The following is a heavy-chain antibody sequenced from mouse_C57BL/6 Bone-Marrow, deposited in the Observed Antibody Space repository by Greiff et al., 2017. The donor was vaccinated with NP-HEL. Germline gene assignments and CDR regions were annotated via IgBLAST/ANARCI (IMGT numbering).Heavy chain of an antibody. CDR3: ARGGNPFAY. Sequence: EVQLVESGGGLVQPGGSLSLSCAASGFTFTDYYMSWVRQPPGKALEWLGFIRHKGKGEKKEERGDVKGRFTISRDNSQSILYLQMNALRAEDSATYYCARGGNPFAYWGQGTLVTVSA. CDR1: GFTFTDYY. CDR2: IRHKGKGEKK. J-gene: IGHJ3*01. V-gene: IGHV7-3*01. D-gene: IGHD2-1*01.